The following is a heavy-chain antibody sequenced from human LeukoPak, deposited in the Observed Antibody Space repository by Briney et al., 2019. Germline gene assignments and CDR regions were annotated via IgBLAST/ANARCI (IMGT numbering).Heavy chain of an antibody. J-gene: IGHJ4*02. V-gene: IGHV3-9*01. Sequence: PGGSLRLSCAASGFTFDDYAMHWVRQAPGKGLEWVSGISWNSGSIGYADSVKGRFTISRDNAKNSLYLQMNSLRAEDTALYYCAKDTRRDGYNFGYWGQGTLVTVSS. CDR2: ISWNSGSI. CDR3: AKDTRRDGYNFGY. CDR1: GFTFDDYA. D-gene: IGHD5-24*01.